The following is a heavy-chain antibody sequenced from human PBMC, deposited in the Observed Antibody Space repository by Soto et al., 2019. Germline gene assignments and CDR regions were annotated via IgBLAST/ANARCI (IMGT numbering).Heavy chain of an antibody. J-gene: IGHJ4*02. CDR2: ISAYNGKT. CDR3: ARVYRITMVRGELSEY. CDR1: GYPFTSYG. V-gene: IGHV1-18*01. Sequence: QVQLVQSGAEVKKPGASGKVSCKASGYPFTSYGISWMRQAPGKGLEWMGWISAYNGKTNYAQKLQGRVTMTTDTSRSTAYMELRSLRSDDTAVYYCARVYRITMVRGELSEYWGQGTLVTVSS. D-gene: IGHD3-10*01.